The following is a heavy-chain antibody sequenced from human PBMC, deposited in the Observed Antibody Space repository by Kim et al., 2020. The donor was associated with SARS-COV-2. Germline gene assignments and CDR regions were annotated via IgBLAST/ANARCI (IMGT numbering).Heavy chain of an antibody. CDR1: GYSISSGYY. CDR2: IYHSGST. Sequence: SETLSLTCTVSGYSISSGYYWGWIRQPPGKGLEWIGIIYHSGSTYYNPSLKSRVTISVDTSKNQFSLKLSTVTAADTAVYYCAREGGRGRLRRNYFYYWG. J-gene: IGHJ4*01. D-gene: IGHD5-12*01. V-gene: IGHV4-38-2*02. CDR3: AREGGRGRLRRNYFYY.